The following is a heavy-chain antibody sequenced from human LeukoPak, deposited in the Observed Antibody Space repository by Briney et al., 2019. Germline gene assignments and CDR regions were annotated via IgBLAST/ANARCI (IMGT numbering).Heavy chain of an antibody. CDR3: ARVRGYDKDNWFDP. CDR2: IYYSGST. V-gene: IGHV4-59*12. D-gene: IGHD5-12*01. J-gene: IGHJ5*02. Sequence: SETLSLTCTVSGGPISSYYWSWIRQPPGKGLEWIGYIYYSGSTNYNPSLKSRVTMSVDTSKNQFSLKLSSVTAADTAVYYCARVRGYDKDNWFDPWGQGTLVTVSS. CDR1: GGPISSYY.